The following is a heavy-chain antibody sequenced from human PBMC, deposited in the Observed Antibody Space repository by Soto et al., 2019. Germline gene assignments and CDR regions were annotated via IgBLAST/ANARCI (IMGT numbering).Heavy chain of an antibody. Sequence: LRLSCAASGFIFSDYYMSWVRQTPGKGLEWVSYISTRSTYTNYADSVKGRFTVSRDNTKNSLYLQMDSLRVEDTAVYYCARDLVWKRGKVGRYYYGMDVWGQGTTVTVSS. CDR1: GFIFSDYY. CDR2: ISTRSTYT. V-gene: IGHV3-11*06. D-gene: IGHD1-1*01. CDR3: ARDLVWKRGKVGRYYYGMDV. J-gene: IGHJ6*02.